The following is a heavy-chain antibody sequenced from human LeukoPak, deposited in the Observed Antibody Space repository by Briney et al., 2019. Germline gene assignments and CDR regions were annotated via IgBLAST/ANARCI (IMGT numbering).Heavy chain of an antibody. CDR3: ARDAATDDAFDI. CDR1: GFTFSSYA. V-gene: IGHV3-23*01. CDR2: ISGSGGST. J-gene: IGHJ3*02. Sequence: GGSLRLSCAASGFTFSSYAMSWVRRAPGKGLEWVSAISGSGGSTYYADSVKGRFTISRDNAKNSLYLQMISLRAEDTAVYYCARDAATDDAFDIWGQGTMVTVSS. D-gene: IGHD6-13*01.